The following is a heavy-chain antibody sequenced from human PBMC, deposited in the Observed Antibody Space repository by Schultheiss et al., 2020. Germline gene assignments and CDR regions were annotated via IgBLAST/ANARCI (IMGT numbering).Heavy chain of an antibody. Sequence: GGSLRLSFAASGFTFSSYGMHWVRQAPGKGLEWVAVISYDGSNKNYADSVKGRFTISRDNSKNTLYLQMNSLRAEDTAVYYCAKDRVPAATYYYYYGMDVWGQGTTVTVSS. CDR3: AKDRVPAATYYYYYGMDV. D-gene: IGHD2-2*01. CDR1: GFTFSSYG. J-gene: IGHJ6*02. CDR2: ISYDGSNK. V-gene: IGHV3-30*18.